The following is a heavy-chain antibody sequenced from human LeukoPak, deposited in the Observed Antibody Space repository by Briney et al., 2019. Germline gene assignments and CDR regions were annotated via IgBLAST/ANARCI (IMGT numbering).Heavy chain of an antibody. Sequence: PGGSLRLSCAASGFTFSSYEMNWVRQAPGKGLEWVSYISSSSSTIYYADSMKGRFTISRDNAENSLYLQMNSLRAEDTAVYYCAREWSSVVTPLYFDYWGQGTLVTVSS. V-gene: IGHV3-48*01. CDR2: ISSSSSTI. CDR3: AREWSSVVTPLYFDY. J-gene: IGHJ4*02. D-gene: IGHD4-23*01. CDR1: GFTFSSYE.